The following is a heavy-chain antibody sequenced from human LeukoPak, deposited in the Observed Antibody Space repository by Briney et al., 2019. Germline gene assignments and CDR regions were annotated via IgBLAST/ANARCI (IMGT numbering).Heavy chain of an antibody. D-gene: IGHD6-13*01. J-gene: IGHJ4*02. V-gene: IGHV3-23*01. Sequence: PGGSLRLSCEASGFTFSSYAMSWVRQAPGEGLEWVPVIRGSGGSTYYADSVKGRFTISRDNSKNTLYLQMNSLRAEDTAVYYCAKEGRYSSSWYDYFDYWGQGTLVTVSS. CDR3: AKEGRYSSSWYDYFDY. CDR1: GFTFSSYA. CDR2: IRGSGGST.